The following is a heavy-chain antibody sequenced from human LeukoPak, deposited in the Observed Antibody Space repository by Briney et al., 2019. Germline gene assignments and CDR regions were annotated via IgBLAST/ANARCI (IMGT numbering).Heavy chain of an antibody. CDR2: INWNGGST. CDR3: ARALGGDYDY. J-gene: IGHJ4*02. D-gene: IGHD2-21*01. CDR1: GFTFSTSW. Sequence: PGGSLRLSCAASGFTFSTSWMHWVRQAPGKGLEWVSGINWNGGSTGYADSVKGRFTISRDNAKNSLYLQMNSLRAEDTALYYCARALGGDYDYWGQGTLVTVSS. V-gene: IGHV3-20*04.